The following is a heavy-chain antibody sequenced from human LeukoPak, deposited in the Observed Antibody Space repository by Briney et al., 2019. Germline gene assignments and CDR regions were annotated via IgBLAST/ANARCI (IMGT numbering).Heavy chain of an antibody. CDR2: IIPIFGTA. CDR1: GGTFSSYA. V-gene: IGHV1-69*05. CDR3: ARGPFVGYSGYDYVDY. J-gene: IGHJ4*02. Sequence: VASVKVSCKASGGTFSSYAISWVRQAPGQGLEWMGGIIPIFGTANYAQKFQGRVTITTDESTSTAYMELSSLRSEDTAVYYCARGPFVGYSGYDYVDYWGQGTQVTVSS. D-gene: IGHD5-12*01.